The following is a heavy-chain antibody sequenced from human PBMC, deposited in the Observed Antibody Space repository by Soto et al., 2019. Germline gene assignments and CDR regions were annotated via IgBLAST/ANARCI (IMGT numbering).Heavy chain of an antibody. J-gene: IGHJ4*02. CDR2: VYYRGTT. V-gene: IGHV4-59*01. CDR3: ARLGRSGWWFDY. D-gene: IGHD6-19*01. CDR1: GGSISTYY. Sequence: PSETLSLTCTVSGGSISTYYWSWIRQPPGKGLEWIGYVYYRGTTNYNPSLKSRATISVDTSKNQFSLKLNSVTAADTAVYYCARLGRSGWWFDYWGQGAQVTVSS.